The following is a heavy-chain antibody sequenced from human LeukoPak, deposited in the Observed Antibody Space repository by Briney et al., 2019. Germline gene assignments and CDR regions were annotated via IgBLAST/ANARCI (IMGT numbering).Heavy chain of an antibody. Sequence: PGGSLRLSCAASGFTFSSYAMSWVRQAPGKGLEWVSAISGSGGSTYYADSVKGRFTISRDNSKNTLYLQMNSLRAEDTAVYYCAKLPLLWFGELLYYFDYWGQGTLVTVSS. J-gene: IGHJ4*02. D-gene: IGHD3-10*01. V-gene: IGHV3-23*01. CDR3: AKLPLLWFGELLYYFDY. CDR1: GFTFSSYA. CDR2: ISGSGGST.